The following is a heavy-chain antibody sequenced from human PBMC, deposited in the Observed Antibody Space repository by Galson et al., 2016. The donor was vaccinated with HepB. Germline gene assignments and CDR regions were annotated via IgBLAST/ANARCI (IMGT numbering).Heavy chain of an antibody. J-gene: IGHJ4*02. CDR3: PPADIYCGRWCYLH. V-gene: IGHV1-24*01. Sequence: SVKVSCKVSGYTLTDLSMYWVRQTPGKGLEWMGTFDREANETIYAQKFQGRVTMTEDTSTDTAYMELSSLKSEDTAVYYCPPADIYCGRWCYLHWGQGTLVTVSS. D-gene: IGHD2-15*01. CDR2: FDREANET. CDR1: GYTLTDLS.